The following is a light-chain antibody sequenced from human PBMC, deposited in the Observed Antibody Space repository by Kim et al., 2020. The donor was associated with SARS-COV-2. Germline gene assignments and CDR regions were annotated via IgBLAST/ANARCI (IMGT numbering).Light chain of an antibody. Sequence: DIQLTQSPSFLSASVRDRVTITCRAXQGISSYLAWYQQKPGKAPKLLIYAXSTLQSGVPSRFSGSGSGTEFTLTISSLQPEDFATYYCXXLNSYPYXFGQGTXL. CDR1: QGISSY. CDR2: AXS. J-gene: IGKJ2*01. CDR3: XXLNSYPYX. V-gene: IGKV1-9*01.